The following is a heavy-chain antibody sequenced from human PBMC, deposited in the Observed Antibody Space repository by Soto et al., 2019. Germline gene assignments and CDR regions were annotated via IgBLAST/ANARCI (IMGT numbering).Heavy chain of an antibody. Sequence: PGVSLRLSCAASGVTLSSYAMHWVRQAPGKGLEWVAVISYDGSNKYYADSVKGRFTISRDNSKNTLYLQMNSLRAEDTAVYYCAREIYSSGWYFFDYWGQGT. CDR1: GVTLSSYA. J-gene: IGHJ4*02. V-gene: IGHV3-30-3*01. D-gene: IGHD6-19*01. CDR3: AREIYSSGWYFFDY. CDR2: ISYDGSNK.